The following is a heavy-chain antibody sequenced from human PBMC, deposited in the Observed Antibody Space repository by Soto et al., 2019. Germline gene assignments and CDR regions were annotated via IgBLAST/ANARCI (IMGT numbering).Heavy chain of an antibody. V-gene: IGHV3-30-3*01. D-gene: IGHD6-6*01. CDR1: GFVFGANA. Sequence: GGSLRLSCVASGFVFGANAMHWVRQAPGKGLEWVSMISHNGNRQHYADSVKGRFTISRDNSKNTLYLQMNSLRAEDTAVYYYARDRGGIAARRILYYFDYWGQGTLVTVSS. CDR2: ISHNGNRQ. J-gene: IGHJ4*02. CDR3: ARDRGGIAARRILYYFDY.